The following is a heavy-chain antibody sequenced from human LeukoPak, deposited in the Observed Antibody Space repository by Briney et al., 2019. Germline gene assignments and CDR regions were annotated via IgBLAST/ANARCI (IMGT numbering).Heavy chain of an antibody. J-gene: IGHJ4*02. CDR3: ARDDSVRRYYDSSGYSPDY. CDR2: INPSGGST. Sequence: ASVKASCKASGYSFTSYYMHWVRQAPGQGLEWMGIINPSGGSTSYAQKFQGRVTMTRDTSTSTVYMELSSLRSEDTAVYYCARDDSVRRYYDSSGYSPDYWGQGTLVTVSS. V-gene: IGHV1-46*01. CDR1: GYSFTSYY. D-gene: IGHD3-22*01.